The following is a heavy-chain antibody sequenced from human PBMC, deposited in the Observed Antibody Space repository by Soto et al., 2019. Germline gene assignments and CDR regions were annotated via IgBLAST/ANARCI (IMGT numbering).Heavy chain of an antibody. J-gene: IGHJ4*02. CDR2: IYYSGST. CDR3: AIGPNWNDRRFDY. V-gene: IGHV4-61*01. CDR1: GGSVSSGRYY. Sequence: SETLSLTCTVSGGSVSSGRYYWSWIRQPPGKGLEWIGYIYYSGSTNYNPSLKSRVTISVDTSKNQFSLKLSSVTAADTAVYYCAIGPNWNDRRFDYWGLGTLVTVSS. D-gene: IGHD1-1*01.